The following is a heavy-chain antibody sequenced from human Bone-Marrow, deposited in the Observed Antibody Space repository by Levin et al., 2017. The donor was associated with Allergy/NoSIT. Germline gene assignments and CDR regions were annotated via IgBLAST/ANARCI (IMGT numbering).Heavy chain of an antibody. CDR1: GYTFTRYY. CDR2: IDPAVGNT. D-gene: IGHD3-10*01. CDR3: VTYGSGRSAHFDH. J-gene: IGHJ4*02. Sequence: GASVKVSCKASGYTFTRYYMHWMRQVPGQGLEWMGVIDPAVGNTVYAQTFQGRVSVTRDTSTSTVYMELTSLTSEDTAVYYCVTYGSGRSAHFDHWGQGTLVIVSS. V-gene: IGHV1-46*01.